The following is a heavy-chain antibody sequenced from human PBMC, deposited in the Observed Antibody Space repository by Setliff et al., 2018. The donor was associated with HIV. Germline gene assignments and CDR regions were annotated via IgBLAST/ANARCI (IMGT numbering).Heavy chain of an antibody. CDR2: TYYRSKWSN. J-gene: IGHJ6*03. CDR3: ARGGDWDYNYYMDV. D-gene: IGHD3-16*01. Sequence: SQTLSLTCAISGDSVSNNTAAWNWIRQSPSRGLEWLGSTYYRSKWSNDYAVSVKSRITINPDTSKNLFSLQLNSVTPEDTAVYFCARGGDWDYNYYMDVWDKGTTVTVSS. V-gene: IGHV6-1*01. CDR1: GDSVSNNTAA.